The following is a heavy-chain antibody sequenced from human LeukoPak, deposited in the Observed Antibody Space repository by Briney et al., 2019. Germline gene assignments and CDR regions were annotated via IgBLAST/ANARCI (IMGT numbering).Heavy chain of an antibody. J-gene: IGHJ3*02. CDR3: VREPAGSAFDI. Sequence: SETLSLTCAVYGGSFSGYYWSWIRQPPGKGLEWIGEINHSGSTNYNPSLKSRVTISVDTSKNQFSLKLSSVTAADTAVYYCVREPAGSAFDIWGQGTMVTVSS. CDR2: INHSGST. D-gene: IGHD1-26*01. CDR1: GGSFSGYY. V-gene: IGHV4-34*01.